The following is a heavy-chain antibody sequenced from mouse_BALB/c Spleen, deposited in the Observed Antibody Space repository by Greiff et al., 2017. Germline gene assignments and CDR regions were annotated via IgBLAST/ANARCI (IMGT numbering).Heavy chain of an antibody. CDR1: GFTFSDYY. Sequence: EVQRVESGGGLVKPGGSLKLSCAASGFTFSDYYMYWVRQTPEKRLEWVATISDGGSYTYYPDSVKGRFTISRDTAKNNLYLQMSSLKSEDTAMYYCARNYDYDGFYYAMDYWGQGTSVTVSS. V-gene: IGHV5-4*02. D-gene: IGHD2-4*01. CDR2: ISDGGSYT. J-gene: IGHJ4*01. CDR3: ARNYDYDGFYYAMDY.